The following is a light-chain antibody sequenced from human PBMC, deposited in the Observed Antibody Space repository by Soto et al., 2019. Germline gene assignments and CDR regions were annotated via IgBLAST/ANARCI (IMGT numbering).Light chain of an antibody. Sequence: QSVLTQPASVSGSPGQSITISCTGTSSDVGSYNLVSWYQQHPGKAPKVMIYEGSKRPSGVSNRFSGSKSGNTASLTISGLQAEDEADYYCCSYAGSRVFGGGTKVTVL. CDR1: SSDVGSYNL. CDR3: CSYAGSRV. J-gene: IGLJ3*02. V-gene: IGLV2-23*01. CDR2: EGS.